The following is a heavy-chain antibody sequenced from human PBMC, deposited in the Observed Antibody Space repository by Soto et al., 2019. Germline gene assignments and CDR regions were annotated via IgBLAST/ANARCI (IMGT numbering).Heavy chain of an antibody. Sequence: QVQLQESGPGLVKPSQTLSLTCTVSGGSISSGDYYWTWIHQPPGKGLEWIGSIYYSGSTYYNPSLKSRVTISVDTSKNQFSLKLSSVTAADTAVYYCASAMRPEMYWYFDLWGRGTLVTVSS. CDR1: GGSISSGDYY. CDR3: ASAMRPEMYWYFDL. CDR2: IYYSGST. J-gene: IGHJ2*01. V-gene: IGHV4-30-4*01.